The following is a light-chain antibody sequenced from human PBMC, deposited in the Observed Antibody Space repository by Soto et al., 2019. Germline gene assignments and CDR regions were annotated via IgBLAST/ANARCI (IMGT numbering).Light chain of an antibody. CDR3: QQYYGPPPYT. Sequence: DIVMTQSPDSLAVSLGERATINCKSSQSILYSANNKNYLAWYQQKPGQPPNLLIYWASTRESGVPDRFSGSVSGTDVSLTIISQQHEDVAVYYCQQYYGPPPYTFGQGTKLEIK. CDR2: WAS. CDR1: QSILYSANNKNY. V-gene: IGKV4-1*01. J-gene: IGKJ2*01.